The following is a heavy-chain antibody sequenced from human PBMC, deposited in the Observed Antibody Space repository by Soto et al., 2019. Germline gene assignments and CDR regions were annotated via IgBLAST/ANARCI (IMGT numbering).Heavy chain of an antibody. J-gene: IGHJ4*02. CDR1: GFTFSSYG. V-gene: IGHV3-30*18. Sequence: GGSLRLSCAASGFTFSSYGMHWVRQAPGKGLEWVAVISYDGSNKYYADSVKGRFTISRDNSKNTLYLQMNSLRAEDTAVYYCAKGRPGYCSGGSCYFLLVDSYYFDYWGQGTLVTVSS. D-gene: IGHD2-15*01. CDR3: AKGRPGYCSGGSCYFLLVDSYYFDY. CDR2: ISYDGSNK.